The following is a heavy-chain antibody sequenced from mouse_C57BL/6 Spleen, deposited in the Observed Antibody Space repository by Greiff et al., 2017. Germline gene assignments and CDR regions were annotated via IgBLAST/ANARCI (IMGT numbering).Heavy chain of an antibody. J-gene: IGHJ2*01. CDR2: IWRGGST. CDR3: AKNGGNSYFDF. V-gene: IGHV2-5*01. Sequence: VKVVESGPGLVQPSQSLSITCTVSGFSLTSYGVHWVRQSPGKGLEWLGVIWRGGSTDYNAAFMSRLSITKDNSKSQVFFKMNSLQADDTAIYYCAKNGGNSYFDFWGQGTTLTVSS. D-gene: IGHD2-1*01. CDR1: GFSLTSYG.